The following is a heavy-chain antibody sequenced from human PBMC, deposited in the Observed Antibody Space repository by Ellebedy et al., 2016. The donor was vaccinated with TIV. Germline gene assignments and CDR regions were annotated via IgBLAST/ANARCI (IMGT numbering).Heavy chain of an antibody. CDR1: GFTVSSNY. CDR3: TKRAEGWGFFDY. D-gene: IGHD3-16*01. Sequence: GESLKISCAASGFTVSSNYMSWVRQAPGKGLEWVSAMSEYDGRTFYADSVKGRFTISRDNSRDTLFLQMNSLRAEDTAVYYCTKRAEGWGFFDYWGQGILVTVSS. J-gene: IGHJ4*02. V-gene: IGHV3-23*01. CDR2: MSEYDGRT.